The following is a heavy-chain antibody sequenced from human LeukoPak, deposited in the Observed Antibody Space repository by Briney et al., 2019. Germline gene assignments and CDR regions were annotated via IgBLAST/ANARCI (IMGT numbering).Heavy chain of an antibody. Sequence: DSVKVSCKASGYTFINYGINWVRQAPGQGLEWVGWITPYNGNTNYAQKLQGRVTMTTDTSTSTAYMELRSLRPDDTAMYYCARRGVYYYDSSGRANYYFDFWGQGTLVTVSS. D-gene: IGHD3-22*01. CDR3: ARRGVYYYDSSGRANYYFDF. CDR2: ITPYNGNT. V-gene: IGHV1-18*01. J-gene: IGHJ4*02. CDR1: GYTFINYG.